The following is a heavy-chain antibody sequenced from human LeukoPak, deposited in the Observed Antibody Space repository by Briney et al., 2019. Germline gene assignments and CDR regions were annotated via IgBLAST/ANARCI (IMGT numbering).Heavy chain of an antibody. V-gene: IGHV3-21*01. J-gene: IGHJ6*03. CDR1: GFTFSGYT. Sequence: GGSLRLSCAASGFTFSGYTMNRVRQAPGKGLEWVSSISSSSSYIYYADSVKGRFTISRDNAKNSLYLQMNSLRAEDTAVYYCARDRGQQLIDHYYYYMDVWGKGTTVTVSS. CDR3: ARDRGQQLIDHYYYYMDV. CDR2: ISSSSSYI. D-gene: IGHD6-13*01.